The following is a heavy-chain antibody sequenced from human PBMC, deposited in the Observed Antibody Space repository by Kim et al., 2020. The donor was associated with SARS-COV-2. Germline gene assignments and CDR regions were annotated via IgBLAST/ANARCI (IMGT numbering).Heavy chain of an antibody. J-gene: IGHJ4*02. CDR3: ARDRSGSPDY. CDR2: ISYDGSNK. Sequence: GGSLRLSCAASGFTFSSYAMHWVRQAPGKGLEWVAVISYDGSNKYYVDSVKGRFTISRDNSKNTLYLQMNSLRAEDTAVYYCARDRSGSPDYWGQGTLVTVSS. D-gene: IGHD1-26*01. CDR1: GFTFSSYA. V-gene: IGHV3-30*04.